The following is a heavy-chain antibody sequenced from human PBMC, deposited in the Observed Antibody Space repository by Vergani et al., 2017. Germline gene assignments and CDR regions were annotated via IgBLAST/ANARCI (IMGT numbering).Heavy chain of an antibody. Sequence: QVQLVESGGGVVQPGRSLRLSCAASGFIFSSYGIHWVRQAPGKWLEWVAVISYDGSYKYYADSVKGRFTISRDTPKNTLYLQMNSLRAEDTAVYYCAKSASYYDSSGYYYFDYWGQGTLVIVSS. D-gene: IGHD3-22*01. V-gene: IGHV3-30*18. CDR2: ISYDGSYK. CDR1: GFIFSSYG. CDR3: AKSASYYDSSGYYYFDY. J-gene: IGHJ4*02.